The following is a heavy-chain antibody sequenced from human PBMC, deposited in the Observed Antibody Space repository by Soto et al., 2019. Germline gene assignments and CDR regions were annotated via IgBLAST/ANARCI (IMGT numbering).Heavy chain of an antibody. CDR3: ARTALLWVAGRKTNGWFDP. J-gene: IGHJ5*02. CDR2: IYYSGST. D-gene: IGHD6-19*01. CDR1: GGSISSSSYY. Sequence: QLQLQESGPGLVKPSETLSLTCTVSGGSISSSSYYWGWIRQPPGKGLEWIGRIYYSGSTYYNPSLMGRVTISVDTSKDLFSLKLSSVTAADTAVYYCARTALLWVAGRKTNGWFDPWGQGTLVTVSS. V-gene: IGHV4-39*01.